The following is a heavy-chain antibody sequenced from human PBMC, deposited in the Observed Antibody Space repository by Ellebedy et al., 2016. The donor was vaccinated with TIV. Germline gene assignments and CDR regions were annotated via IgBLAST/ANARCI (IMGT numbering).Heavy chain of an antibody. J-gene: IGHJ5*02. Sequence: SGPTLVKPTQTLTLTCTFSGFSLSTSGVGVGWIRQPPGKALEWLALIYWNDDKRYSPSLKSRLTITKDTSKNQVVLTMTNMDPVDTATYYFAHRGGYCSSTSCLPAGWFDPWGQGTLVTVSS. D-gene: IGHD2-2*01. V-gene: IGHV2-5*01. CDR3: AHRGGYCSSTSCLPAGWFDP. CDR1: GFSLSTSGVG. CDR2: IYWNDDK.